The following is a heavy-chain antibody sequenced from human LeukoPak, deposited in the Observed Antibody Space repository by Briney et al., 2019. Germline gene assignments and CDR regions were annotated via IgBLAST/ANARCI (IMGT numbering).Heavy chain of an antibody. CDR3: ASRSSIWSGYQDTLYYFDS. D-gene: IGHD3-3*01. CDR1: GASISNYY. Sequence: NPSETLSLTCTVSGASISNYYWSWIRQPPGKRLEWIGHIYYSGSTNYNPSLKSRVTISVDTSKNQFSLKLSSVTAADTAVYYCASRSSIWSGYQDTLYYFDSWGQGTLVTVSS. CDR2: IYYSGST. J-gene: IGHJ4*02. V-gene: IGHV4-59*01.